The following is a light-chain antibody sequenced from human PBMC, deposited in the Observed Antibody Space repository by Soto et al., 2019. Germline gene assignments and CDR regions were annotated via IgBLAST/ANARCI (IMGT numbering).Light chain of an antibody. V-gene: IGKV1-9*01. J-gene: IGKJ1*01. CDR1: QGIYTY. Sequence: DIQLTQSPSFLSASVGDRVTITCRASQGIYTYLAWYQQKPGKAPELLIYAASTLQSGVPSSCSGSGAGTQFTLTISSLQPEDFATYYSQHLNSHPWTFGQGTKVEIK. CDR2: AAS. CDR3: QHLNSHPWT.